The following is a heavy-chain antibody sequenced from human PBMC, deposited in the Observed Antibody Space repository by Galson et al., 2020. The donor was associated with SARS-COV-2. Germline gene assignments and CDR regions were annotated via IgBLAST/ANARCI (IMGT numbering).Heavy chain of an antibody. J-gene: IGHJ4*02. D-gene: IGHD3-9*01. CDR2: ISPYNGYT. CDR1: GYTFPNYG. Sequence: ASVTVSCQASGYTFPNYGISWVRQAPGQGLEWMGWISPYNGYTNYAQKLQGRVTMTTDTSTSTAYMELRSLRSDDTAVYYCARGAASGYLCDYWGQGTLVTVSS. CDR3: ARGAASGYLCDY. V-gene: IGHV1-18*01.